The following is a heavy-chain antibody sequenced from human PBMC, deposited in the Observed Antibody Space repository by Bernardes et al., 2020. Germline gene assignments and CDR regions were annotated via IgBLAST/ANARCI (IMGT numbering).Heavy chain of an antibody. Sequence: SETLSLTCTVSGDSLSGSQWSWIRQPAGQGLEWIGRVYFSGATNYNLSLKSRVTMSIDASKNQFSLEVTSVTAADTAVYYCARDRYTSAYASYFDYWGQGTLVTVSS. CDR1: GDSLSGSQ. D-gene: IGHD5-12*01. V-gene: IGHV4-4*07. CDR3: ARDRYTSAYASYFDY. CDR2: VYFSGAT. J-gene: IGHJ4*02.